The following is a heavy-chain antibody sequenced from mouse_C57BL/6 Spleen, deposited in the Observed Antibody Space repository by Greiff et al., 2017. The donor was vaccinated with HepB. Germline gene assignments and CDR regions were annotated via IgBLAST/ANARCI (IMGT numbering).Heavy chain of an antibody. V-gene: IGHV5-4*01. CDR1: GFTFSSYA. D-gene: IGHD4-1*01. CDR3: AREGTGAIDY. J-gene: IGHJ4*01. CDR2: ISDGGSYT. Sequence: EVKLVESGGGLVKPGGSLKLSCAASGFTFSSYAMSWVRQTPEKRLEWVATISDGGSYTYYPDNVKGRFTISRDNAKNNLYLQMSHLKSEDTAMYYCAREGTGAIDYWGQGTSVTVSS.